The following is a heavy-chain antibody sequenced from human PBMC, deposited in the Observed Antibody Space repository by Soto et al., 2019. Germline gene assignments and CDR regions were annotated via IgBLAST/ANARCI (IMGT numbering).Heavy chain of an antibody. Sequence: SETLSLTCTVSGGSISSYYWSWIRQPPGKGLEWIGYIYYSGSTNYNPSLKGRVTVSVDTSKNQFSLKLSSVTAADTAVYYCARSRYGSGSYYNRQYYYYYGMDVWGQGTTVTVSS. V-gene: IGHV4-59*01. D-gene: IGHD3-10*01. J-gene: IGHJ6*02. CDR2: IYYSGST. CDR3: ARSRYGSGSYYNRQYYYYYGMDV. CDR1: GGSISSYY.